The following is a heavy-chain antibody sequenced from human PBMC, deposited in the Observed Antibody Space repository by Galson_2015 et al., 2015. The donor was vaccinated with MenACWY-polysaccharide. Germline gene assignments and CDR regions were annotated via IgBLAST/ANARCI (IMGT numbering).Heavy chain of an antibody. Sequence: SLRLSCAASGFTFSSYAMSWVRQAPGKGLEWVSAISGSGGSTYYADSVKGRFTISRDNSKNTLYLQMNSLRAEDTAVYYCATGGIQLWLPSFDYWGQGTLVTVSS. V-gene: IGHV3-23*01. CDR2: ISGSGGST. CDR1: GFTFSSYA. D-gene: IGHD5-18*01. J-gene: IGHJ4*02. CDR3: ATGGIQLWLPSFDY.